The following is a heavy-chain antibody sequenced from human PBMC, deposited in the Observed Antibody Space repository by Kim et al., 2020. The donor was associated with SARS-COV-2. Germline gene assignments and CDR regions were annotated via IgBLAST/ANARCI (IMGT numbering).Heavy chain of an antibody. V-gene: IGHV4-61*01. CDR3: AREYGSSWYVGQAGWFDP. CDR2: IYYSGST. D-gene: IGHD6-13*01. J-gene: IGHJ5*02. Sequence: SETLSLTCTVSGGSVSSGSYYWSWIRQPPGKGLEWIGYIYYSGSTNYNPSLKSRVTISVDTSKNQFSLKLSSVTAADTAVYYCAREYGSSWYVGQAGWFDPWGQGTLVTVSS. CDR1: GGSVSSGSYY.